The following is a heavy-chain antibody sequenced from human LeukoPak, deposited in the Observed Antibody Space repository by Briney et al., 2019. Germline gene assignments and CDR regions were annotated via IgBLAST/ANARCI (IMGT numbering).Heavy chain of an antibody. V-gene: IGHV3-21*01. D-gene: IGHD3-10*01. CDR2: ISSSSSYI. CDR3: ARGAQWFGDLFYCFDY. J-gene: IGHJ4*02. Sequence: GGSLRLSCAASGFTFSSYSMNWVRQAPGKGLEWVSSISSSSSYIYYADSVKGRFTISRDNAKNSLYLQMNSLRAEDTAVHYCARGAQWFGDLFYCFDYWGQGTLVTVSS. CDR1: GFTFSSYS.